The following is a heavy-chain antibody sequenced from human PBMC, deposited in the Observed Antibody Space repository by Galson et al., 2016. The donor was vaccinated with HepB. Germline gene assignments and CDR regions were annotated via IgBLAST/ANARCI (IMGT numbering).Heavy chain of an antibody. D-gene: IGHD3-16*01. CDR2: LKQDGSDK. CDR1: GGSISTTDW. CDR3: ATGGSRGISDAFGF. V-gene: IGHV3-7*01. J-gene: IGHJ3*01. Sequence: ETLSLTCTVSGGSISTTDWWSWVRQAPGKGLECVANLKQDGSDKYYVDSVMGRFTISRDNAKNSLYLQMNSLSAEDTAVYYCATGGSRGISDAFGFWGQGTMVTVSS.